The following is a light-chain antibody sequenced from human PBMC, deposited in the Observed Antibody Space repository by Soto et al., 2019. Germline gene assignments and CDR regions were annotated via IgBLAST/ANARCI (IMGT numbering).Light chain of an antibody. V-gene: IGLV2-14*01. Sequence: QSALTQPASVSGSPGQSITISCTGTSSDVGGYNYVSWYQQHPGKAPKLMIYDVSNRPSGVSNRFSGSKSGNTASLTISGLQAEDEADYYCSSYTSSKGVVFGGGTKVTV. J-gene: IGLJ2*01. CDR2: DVS. CDR1: SSDVGGYNY. CDR3: SSYTSSKGVV.